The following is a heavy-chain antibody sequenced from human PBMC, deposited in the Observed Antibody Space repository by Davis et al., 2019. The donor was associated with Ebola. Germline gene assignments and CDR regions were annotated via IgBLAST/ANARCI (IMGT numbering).Heavy chain of an antibody. Sequence: PSETLCLTCTVSGGSISGYQWAWVRQPPGKGLEYVGHIFNSGTAIYNSALKSRVTISLDASSNQFSLRLISVTAEDTAVYFCARDYWGSLDYWGQGIPVSVSS. J-gene: IGHJ4*02. D-gene: IGHD7-27*01. CDR1: GGSISGYQ. V-gene: IGHV4-59*01. CDR2: IFNSGTA. CDR3: ARDYWGSLDY.